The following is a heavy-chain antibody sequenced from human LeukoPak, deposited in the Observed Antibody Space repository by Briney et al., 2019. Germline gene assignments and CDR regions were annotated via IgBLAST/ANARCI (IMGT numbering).Heavy chain of an antibody. J-gene: IGHJ4*02. V-gene: IGHV1-46*01. CDR1: GYTFTSYY. CDR3: ARDQGVGLGYCDY. D-gene: IGHD3-10*01. CDR2: INPSGGST. Sequence: ASVKVSCKASGYTFTSYYIHWVRQAPGQGLEWMGIINPSGGSTSYAQKFQGRVTMTRDASTSTAYMELSSLRSEDTAVYYCARDQGVGLGYCDYWGQGTLVTVSS.